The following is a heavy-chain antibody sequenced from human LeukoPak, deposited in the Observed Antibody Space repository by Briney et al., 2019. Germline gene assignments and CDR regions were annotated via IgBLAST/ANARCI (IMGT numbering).Heavy chain of an antibody. V-gene: IGHV4-61*02. CDR2: QYATGAT. D-gene: IGHD6-19*01. J-gene: IGHJ4*02. CDR1: GAYIGSANYY. Sequence: PSETLSLTCTVSGAYIGSANYYWTWIRQPAGKGLEWIGRQYATGATNYHPSLRSRVTMSIDTSKNHFSLMLTSVTAADTAVYYCARGVSGWFYFDYWGQGTLVTVSS. CDR3: ARGVSGWFYFDY.